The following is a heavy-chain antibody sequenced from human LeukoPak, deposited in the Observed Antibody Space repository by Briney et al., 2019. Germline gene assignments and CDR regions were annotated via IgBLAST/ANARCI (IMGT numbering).Heavy chain of an antibody. D-gene: IGHD3-9*01. CDR2: IYYSGST. CDR3: ARGIRYYDILTGYYPHYWYFDL. CDR1: GGSISHYY. V-gene: IGHV4-59*12. Sequence: PSETLSLTCTVSGGSISHYYWSWIRQPPGKGLEWIGYIYYSGSTNYNPSLKSRVTISVDKSKNQFSLKLSSVTAADTAVYYCARGIRYYDILTGYYPHYWYFDLWGRGTLVTVSS. J-gene: IGHJ2*01.